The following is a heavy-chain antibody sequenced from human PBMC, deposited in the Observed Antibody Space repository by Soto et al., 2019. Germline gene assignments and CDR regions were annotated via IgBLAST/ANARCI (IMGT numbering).Heavy chain of an antibody. J-gene: IGHJ5*02. CDR2: INPDNGNT. D-gene: IGHD2-15*01. V-gene: IGHV1-3*01. Sequence: SVQGSCKSSGYTFTRYTMNWVRQAPGQRLEWMGWINPDNGNTKSSQKFQDRVIITRDTSASTAYMDLSSLRSEDTAVYYCARGIATGQLDPWGQGTLVTVSA. CDR3: ARGIATGQLDP. CDR1: GYTFTRYT.